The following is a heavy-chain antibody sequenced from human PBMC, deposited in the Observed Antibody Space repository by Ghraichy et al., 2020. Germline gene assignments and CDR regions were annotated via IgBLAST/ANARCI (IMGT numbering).Heavy chain of an antibody. CDR2: IFYNGNV. CDR1: GGSISSNDDY. D-gene: IGHD3-16*01. V-gene: IGHV4-39*01. CDR3: ARHHWRGNDAFDI. J-gene: IGHJ3*02. Sequence: SETLSLTCTVSGGSISSNDDYWGWIRQPPGKGLEWIGSIFYNGNVYYNPSLKSRVTISVDTFKNQFSLKLSSVTAADTAVYYCARHHWRGNDAFDIWGQGTLVTVSS.